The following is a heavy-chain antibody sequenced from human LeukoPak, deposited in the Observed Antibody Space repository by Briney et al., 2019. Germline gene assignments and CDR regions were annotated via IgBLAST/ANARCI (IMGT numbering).Heavy chain of an antibody. CDR3: ARVSLVRGAPDYYFDY. D-gene: IGHD3-10*01. CDR2: IYTSGST. CDR1: GGSISSGSYY. V-gene: IGHV4-61*02. J-gene: IGHJ4*02. Sequence: SSETLSLTCTVSGGSISSGSYYWSWIRRPAGEGLEWIGRIYTSGSTNYNPSLKSRVTISVDTSKNQFSLKLSSVTAADTAVYYCARVSLVRGAPDYYFDYWGQGTLVTVSS.